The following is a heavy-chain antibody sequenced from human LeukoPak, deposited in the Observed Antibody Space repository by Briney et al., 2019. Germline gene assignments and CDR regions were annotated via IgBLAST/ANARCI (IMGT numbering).Heavy chain of an antibody. D-gene: IGHD3-10*01. CDR3: ARGLSWPYYFDY. Sequence: SETLSLTCTVSGGSISSGGYYWSWIRQHPGKGLEWIGYIYYSGSTYYNPSLKSRVTISVDTSKNQFSLKLSSVTAADTAVYYCARGLSWPYYFDYWGQGTQVTVSS. CDR1: GGSISSGGYY. V-gene: IGHV4-31*03. CDR2: IYYSGST. J-gene: IGHJ4*02.